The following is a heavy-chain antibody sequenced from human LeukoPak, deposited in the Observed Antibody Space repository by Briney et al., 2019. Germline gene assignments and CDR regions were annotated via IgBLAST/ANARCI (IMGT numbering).Heavy chain of an antibody. CDR2: TYYRSKWYN. J-gene: IGHJ3*02. CDR1: GDSVSSNSAA. Sequence: SQTLSLTCAISGDSVSSNSAAWNWIRQSPSRGLEWLGRTYYRSKWYNDYAVSVKSRITINPDTSKNQFSLQLNSVTPEDTAVYYCARDGPSTSSPLDVDAFDIWGQGTMVTVSS. CDR3: ARDGPSTSSPLDVDAFDI. V-gene: IGHV6-1*01.